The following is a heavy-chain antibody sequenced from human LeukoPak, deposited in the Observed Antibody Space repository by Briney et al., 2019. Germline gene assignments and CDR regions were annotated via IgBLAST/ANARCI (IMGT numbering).Heavy chain of an antibody. J-gene: IGHJ2*01. Sequence: SETLCLTCTVSGGSINSSTYYWDWIRQPPGKGLEWIESICYSGTTYYNPSFKSRLTISVDTSKNQFSLNLSSLTAADTAVYYCASSIAVAGSHWYFDLWGRGTLVTVSS. CDR2: ICYSGTT. CDR1: GGSINSSTYY. CDR3: ASSIAVAGSHWYFDL. V-gene: IGHV4-39*01. D-gene: IGHD6-19*01.